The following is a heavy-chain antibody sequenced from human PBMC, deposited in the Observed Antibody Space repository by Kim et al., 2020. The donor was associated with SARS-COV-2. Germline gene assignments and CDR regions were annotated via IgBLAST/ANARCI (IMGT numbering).Heavy chain of an antibody. Sequence: GGSLRLSCAASGFTFSSYDMHWVRQATGKGLEWVSAIGTAGDTYYPGSVKGRFTISRENAKNSLYLQMNSLRAGDTAVYYCARAIGGFDLYYYYYGMDVWGQGTTVTVSS. CDR1: GFTFSSYD. J-gene: IGHJ6*02. CDR2: IGTAGDT. V-gene: IGHV3-13*01. D-gene: IGHD3-9*01. CDR3: ARAIGGFDLYYYYYGMDV.